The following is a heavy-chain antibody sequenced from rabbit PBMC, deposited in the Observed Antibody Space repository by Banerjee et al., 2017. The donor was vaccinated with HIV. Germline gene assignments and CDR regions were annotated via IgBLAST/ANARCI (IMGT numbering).Heavy chain of an antibody. CDR1: GFSFSSSYW. J-gene: IGHJ4*01. CDR2: ISTTTDNT. Sequence: QEQLEESGGDLVKPEGSLTLTCTASGFSFSSSYWVCWVRQAPGKGLELIACISTTTDNTAYASWAKGRFTISKTSSTTVTLQMTSLTAADTATYFCARGTGGTYSTVFKLWGPGTLVTVS. V-gene: IGHV1S45*01. D-gene: IGHD7-1*01. CDR3: ARGTGGTYSTVFKL.